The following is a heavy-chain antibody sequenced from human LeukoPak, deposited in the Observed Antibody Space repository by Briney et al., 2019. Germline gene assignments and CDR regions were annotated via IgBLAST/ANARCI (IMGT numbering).Heavy chain of an antibody. D-gene: IGHD6-13*01. CDR2: IYTSGST. Sequence: SETLSLTCTVSGGSISSYYWSWIRHPAGRGLEWLGRIYTSGSTTSNPPLKSRVTMSVDTSKNQFSLKLSSVTAADTAVYYCARGIAAAFPGWFDPWGQGTLVTVSS. J-gene: IGHJ5*02. V-gene: IGHV4-4*07. CDR1: GGSISSYY. CDR3: ARGIAAAFPGWFDP.